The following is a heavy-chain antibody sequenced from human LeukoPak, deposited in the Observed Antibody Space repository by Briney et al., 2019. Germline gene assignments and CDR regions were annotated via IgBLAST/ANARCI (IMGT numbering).Heavy chain of an antibody. CDR3: ARGRYCSADICSGGDAFDI. CDR2: IYPRGST. Sequence: SETLSLTCTVSGGSISRYYWSWIRQPAGKGLEWIGRIYPRGSTNDNPSLKTRVTMSVDTSKNQFSLKLTSETAADTAVYYCARGRYCSADICSGGDAFDIWGQGTMVSVSS. V-gene: IGHV4-4*07. D-gene: IGHD2-15*01. J-gene: IGHJ3*02. CDR1: GGSISRYY.